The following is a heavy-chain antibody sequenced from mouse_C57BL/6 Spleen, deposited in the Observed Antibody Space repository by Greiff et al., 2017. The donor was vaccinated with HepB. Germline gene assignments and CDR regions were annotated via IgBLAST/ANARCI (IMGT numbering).Heavy chain of an antibody. D-gene: IGHD2-5*01. Sequence: EVQLQQSGPVLVKPGASVKMSCKASGYTFTDYYMNWVKQSHGKSLEWIGVINPYNGGTSYNQKFKGKATLTVDKSSSTAYMELNSLTSEDSAVYYCASPYYSNSYFDYWGQGTTLTVSS. CDR3: ASPYYSNSYFDY. V-gene: IGHV1-19*01. CDR2: INPYNGGT. CDR1: GYTFTDYY. J-gene: IGHJ2*01.